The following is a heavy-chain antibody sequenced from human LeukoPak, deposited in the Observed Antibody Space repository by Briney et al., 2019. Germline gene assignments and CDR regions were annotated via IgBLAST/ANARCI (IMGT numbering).Heavy chain of an antibody. J-gene: IGHJ6*03. Sequence: SETLSLTCTVSGGSISSGSYYWSWIRQPAGKGLEWIGRIYTSGSTNYNPSLKSRVTISEDTSKNQFSLKLSSVTAADTAVYYCARYEKTYYYYMDVWGKGTTVTVSS. CDR2: IYTSGST. D-gene: IGHD3-3*01. CDR3: ARYEKTYYYYMDV. V-gene: IGHV4-61*02. CDR1: GGSISSGSYY.